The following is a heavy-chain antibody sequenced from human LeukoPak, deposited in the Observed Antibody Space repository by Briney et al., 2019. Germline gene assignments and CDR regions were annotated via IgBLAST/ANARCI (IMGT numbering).Heavy chain of an antibody. CDR2: IYSGGST. Sequence: SGGSLRLSCAASGFTFSSYAMSWVRQAPGKGLEWVSVIYSGGSTYYADSVKGRFTISRDNSKNTLYLQMNSLRAEDTAVYYCARDLYSSSWYGYFDYWGQGTLVTVSS. D-gene: IGHD6-13*01. V-gene: IGHV3-53*01. J-gene: IGHJ4*02. CDR1: GFTFSSYA. CDR3: ARDLYSSSWYGYFDY.